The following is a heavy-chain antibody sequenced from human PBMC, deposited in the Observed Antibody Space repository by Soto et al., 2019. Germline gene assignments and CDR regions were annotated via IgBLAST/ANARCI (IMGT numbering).Heavy chain of an antibody. CDR1: GGSISSYY. V-gene: IGHV4-59*01. Sequence: PSETLSLTCTVSGGSISSYYWSWIRQPPGKGLEWIGYIYYSGSTNYNPSLKSRVTISVDTSKNQFSLKLSSVTAAGTAVYYCARSREYSYGPIDYWGQGTLVTVSS. CDR3: ARSREYSYGPIDY. J-gene: IGHJ4*02. D-gene: IGHD5-18*01. CDR2: IYYSGST.